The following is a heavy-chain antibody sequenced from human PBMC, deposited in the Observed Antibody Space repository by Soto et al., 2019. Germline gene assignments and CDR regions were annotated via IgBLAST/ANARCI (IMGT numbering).Heavy chain of an antibody. CDR1: GYTFTGFY. Sequence: QVQLVQSGAEVKQPGASVKVSCEASGYTFTGFYIHWVRQTPGQGLEWMGWINPTTGGTKYAQKFQDWVTMTRDTSINTAYMELSRLTSDDTAVYYCARDQVLAWLGLDYDYHYGMDVWGQGTTVTVSS. CDR3: ARDQVLAWLGLDYDYHYGMDV. CDR2: INPTTGGT. V-gene: IGHV1-2*04. D-gene: IGHD3-3*01. J-gene: IGHJ6*02.